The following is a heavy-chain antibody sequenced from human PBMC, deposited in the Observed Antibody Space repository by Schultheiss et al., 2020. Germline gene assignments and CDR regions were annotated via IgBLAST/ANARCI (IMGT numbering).Heavy chain of an antibody. V-gene: IGHV3-74*01. Sequence: GESLKISCAASGFTFSSYWMYWVRQAPGKGLVWVSRINGDGTTTTDADSVKGRFTISRDNAKNTLYLQMNSLRAEDTAVYYCARYGVTTTTSTTFDYWGPGTLVTVSS. D-gene: IGHD5-24*01. CDR1: GFTFSSYW. J-gene: IGHJ4*02. CDR2: INGDGTTT. CDR3: ARYGVTTTTSTTFDY.